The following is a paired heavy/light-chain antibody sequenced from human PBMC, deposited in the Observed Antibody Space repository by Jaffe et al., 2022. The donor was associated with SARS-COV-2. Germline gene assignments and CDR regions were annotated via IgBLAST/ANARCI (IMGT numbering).Light chain of an antibody. J-gene: IGKJ1*01. Sequence: DIQMTQSPSSVSASVGDRVTITCRASQIIRNFLVWYQQKPGKVPKRLIYAVSTLQDGVPARFSGGGSGTEFTLTITGLQPEDFATYYCLQHDIHPWTFGQGTKVEIK. CDR2: AVS. CDR3: LQHDIHPWT. CDR1: QIIRNF. V-gene: IGKV1-17*01.
Heavy chain of an antibody. V-gene: IGHV2-5*02. J-gene: IGHJ4*02. CDR3: ADNWSGGGFDH. Sequence: QITLKESGPTLVKPTQTLTLTCTCSGFSVSTRGVYVGWIRQPPGKALEWLAMIYWDDNKHYNPSLGGRLTITKDTSKNQVFLTMTNMDPADTATYYCADNWSGGGFDHWGQGTLVTVSS. CDR1: GFSVSTRGVY. D-gene: IGHD3-10*01. CDR2: IYWDDNK.